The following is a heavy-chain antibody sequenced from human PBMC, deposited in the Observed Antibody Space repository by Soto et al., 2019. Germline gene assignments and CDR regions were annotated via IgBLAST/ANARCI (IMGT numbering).Heavy chain of an antibody. CDR2: IKPSDGTT. J-gene: IGHJ5*02. D-gene: IGHD1-26*01. Sequence: QVQLAQSGAEMKEPGAPVKVSCKASGYTFTSYRMHCVRQAPGQGLDWMGIIKPSDGTTTYAHKFQGRVTMTSDTSTRTVYTELSGLTSEDTAVYYCAACGSGASCYTFPINHWGQGTLVTVSS. V-gene: IGHV1-46*01. CDR1: GYTFTSYR. CDR3: AACGSGASCYTFPINH.